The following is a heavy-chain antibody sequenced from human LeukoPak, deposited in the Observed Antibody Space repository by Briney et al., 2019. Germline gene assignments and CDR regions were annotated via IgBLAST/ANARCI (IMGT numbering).Heavy chain of an antibody. CDR2: INHSGST. CDR3: ATYGGNSGGVVDY. D-gene: IGHD4-23*01. Sequence: SETLSLTCAVYGGSFSGYYWSWIRQPPGKGLEWIGEINHSGSTNHNPSLKSRVTISVDTSRNQFSLKLSSVTAADTAVYYCATYGGNSGGVVDYWGQGTLVTVSS. CDR1: GGSFSGYY. V-gene: IGHV4-34*01. J-gene: IGHJ4*02.